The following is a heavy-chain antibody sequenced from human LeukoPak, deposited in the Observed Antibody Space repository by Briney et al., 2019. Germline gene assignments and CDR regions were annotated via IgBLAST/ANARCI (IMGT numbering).Heavy chain of an antibody. D-gene: IGHD1-26*01. J-gene: IGHJ3*02. CDR2: ISSSSSYI. Sequence: GGSLRLSCAASGFTFSSYAMNWVRRAPGKGLEWVSSISSSSSYIYYADSVKGRFTISRDNAKNSLYLQMNSLTAEDTAVYYCARVIIVGATGIWGQGTTVTVSS. CDR3: ARVIIVGATGI. V-gene: IGHV3-21*06. CDR1: GFTFSSYA.